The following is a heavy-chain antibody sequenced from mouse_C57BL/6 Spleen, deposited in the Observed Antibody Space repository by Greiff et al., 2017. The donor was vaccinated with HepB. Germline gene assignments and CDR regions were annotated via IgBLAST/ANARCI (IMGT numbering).Heavy chain of an antibody. D-gene: IGHD2-4*01. CDR2: IYPGSGST. Sequence: QVQLQQSGAELVKPGASVKMSCKASGYTFTSYWITWVKQRPGQGLEWIGDIYPGSGSTNYNEKFKSKATLTVDTSSSTAYMQLSSLTSEDSAVYYCARDYYDYPAWFAYWGQGTLVTVSA. J-gene: IGHJ3*01. CDR3: ARDYYDYPAWFAY. CDR1: GYTFTSYW. V-gene: IGHV1-55*01.